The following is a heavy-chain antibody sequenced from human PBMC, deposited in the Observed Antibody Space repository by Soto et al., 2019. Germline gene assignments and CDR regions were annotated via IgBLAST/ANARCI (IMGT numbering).Heavy chain of an antibody. Sequence: GASVKVSCKDSGYAFSNNDISWVRQATGQGLEWMGWMNPNSGNGGYAQKFPVRVTMTRDTPTNTDYMEXNSRASDDTAIYYCARMATSGTLNWFDPWAQGTLVTVYS. CDR1: GYAFSNND. CDR3: ARMATSGTLNWFDP. J-gene: IGHJ5*02. V-gene: IGHV1-8*01. CDR2: MNPNSGNG.